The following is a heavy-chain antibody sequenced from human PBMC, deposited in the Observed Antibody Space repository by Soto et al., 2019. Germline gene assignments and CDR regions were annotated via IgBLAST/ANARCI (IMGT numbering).Heavy chain of an antibody. J-gene: IGHJ6*02. CDR3: ARGPYGTGGDYYYGMDV. Sequence: EVQLEESGGGLAQPGGSLRLSCAVSGLTVSSNYMSWVRQAPGKGLEWVSVLYSGGDTYYADSVRGRFTISRHNSKNTLFLQMNSLRAEDTAVYYCARGPYGTGGDYYYGMDVWGQGTTVTVSS. D-gene: IGHD3-10*01. CDR1: GLTVSSNY. V-gene: IGHV3-53*04. CDR2: LYSGGDT.